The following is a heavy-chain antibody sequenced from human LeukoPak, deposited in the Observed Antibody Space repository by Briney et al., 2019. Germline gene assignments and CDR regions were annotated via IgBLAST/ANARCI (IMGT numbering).Heavy chain of an antibody. CDR3: ARAQSYGDPLYLDY. CDR1: GGSISSGDYY. CDR2: IYYSGST. V-gene: IGHV4-30-4*02. D-gene: IGHD4-17*01. J-gene: IGHJ4*02. Sequence: TSETLSLTCTVSGGSISSGDYYRSWIRQPPGKGLEWIGYIYYSGSTYYTPSLKSRVTISVDTSKNQFSLKLSSVTAADTAVYYCARAQSYGDPLYLDYWGQGTLVTVSS.